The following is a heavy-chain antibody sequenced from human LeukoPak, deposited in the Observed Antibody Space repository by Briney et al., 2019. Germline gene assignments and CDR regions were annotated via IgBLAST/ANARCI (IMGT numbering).Heavy chain of an antibody. Sequence: GGSLRLSCAASGFTFSSYEMNWVRQAPGKGLEWVSYINSGGDIISYAHSVKGRFTISKDNAKNSLYLQMNSLRAEDTAVYYCARLDYYGSGSYFDYWGQGTLVTVSS. J-gene: IGHJ4*02. CDR2: INSGGDII. CDR3: ARLDYYGSGSYFDY. D-gene: IGHD3-10*01. CDR1: GFTFSSYE. V-gene: IGHV3-48*03.